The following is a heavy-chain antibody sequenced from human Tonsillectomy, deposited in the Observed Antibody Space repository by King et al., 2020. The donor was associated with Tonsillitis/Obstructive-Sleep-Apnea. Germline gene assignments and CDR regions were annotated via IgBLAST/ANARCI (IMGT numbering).Heavy chain of an antibody. CDR2: INHSGST. CDR3: ARSDLDWEYDAFDI. CDR1: GGSFSGYY. Sequence: VQLQQWGAGLLKPSETLSLTCAVYGGSFSGYYWNWIRQPPGKGLEWIGEINHSGSTNYNPSRKSRFTISVDTSKNQLSLKLSSVTAADTAVYYCARSDLDWEYDAFDIWGQGTMVTVSS. D-gene: IGHD3-9*01. V-gene: IGHV4-34*01. J-gene: IGHJ3*02.